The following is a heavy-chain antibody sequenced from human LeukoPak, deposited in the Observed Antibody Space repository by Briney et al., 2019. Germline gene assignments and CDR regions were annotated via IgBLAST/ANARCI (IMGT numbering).Heavy chain of an antibody. J-gene: IGHJ4*02. CDR2: INPNSGGT. CDR1: GYTFTGYY. Sequence: ASVKVSCKASGYTFTGYYMRWVRQAPGQGLEWMGWINPNSGGTNYAQKFQGRVTMTRDTPISTAYMEVSRLRSDDTAVYYCASEGASTGSFDYWGQGTLVTVSS. D-gene: IGHD1-26*01. CDR3: ASEGASTGSFDY. V-gene: IGHV1-2*02.